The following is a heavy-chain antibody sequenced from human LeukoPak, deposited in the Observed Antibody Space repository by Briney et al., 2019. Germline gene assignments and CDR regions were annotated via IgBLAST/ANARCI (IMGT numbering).Heavy chain of an antibody. CDR2: IKEDGTET. CDR3: AKEGRSLQTY. V-gene: IGHV3-7*03. J-gene: IGHJ4*02. D-gene: IGHD5-24*01. CDR1: GFMFSSNW. Sequence: GGSLRLSCAASGFMFSSNWMSWVRLAPGKGLEWVANIKEDGTETYYVDSVKGRFTISRDNAKDSLYLQMNSLRVEDTAVYYCAKEGRSLQTYWGQGTLVTVSS.